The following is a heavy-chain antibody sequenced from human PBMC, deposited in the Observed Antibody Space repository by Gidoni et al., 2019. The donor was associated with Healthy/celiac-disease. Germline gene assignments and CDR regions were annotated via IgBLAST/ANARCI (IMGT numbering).Heavy chain of an antibody. CDR3: AKAFLGDGYYYYGMDV. J-gene: IGHJ6*02. D-gene: IGHD4-17*01. CDR2: ISGSGGST. CDR1: GFTFSSYA. Sequence: EVQLLESGGCLVQPVGSLRLSCAASGFTFSSYAMSWVRQAPGKGLEWVSAISGSGGSTYYADSVKGRFTISRNNSKNTLYLQMNSLRAEDTAVYYCAKAFLGDGYYYYGMDVWGQGTTVTVSS. V-gene: IGHV3-23*01.